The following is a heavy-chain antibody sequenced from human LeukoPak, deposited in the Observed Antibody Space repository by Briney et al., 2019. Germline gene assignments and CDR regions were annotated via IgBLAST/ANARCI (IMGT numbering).Heavy chain of an antibody. D-gene: IGHD2-21*01. CDR2: IIPIFGTA. CDR1: GGTFSSYA. Sequence: SVKVSCKASGGTFSSYAISWVRQAPERGLEWMGGIIPIFGTANYAQKFQGRVTITADESTSTAYMELSSLRSEDTAVYYCATQVDDCDYWGQGTLVTVSS. J-gene: IGHJ4*02. CDR3: ATQVDDCDY. V-gene: IGHV1-69*01.